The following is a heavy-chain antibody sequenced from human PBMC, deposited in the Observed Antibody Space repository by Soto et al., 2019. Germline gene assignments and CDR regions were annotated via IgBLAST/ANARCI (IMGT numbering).Heavy chain of an antibody. CDR2: ISSSSSTI. V-gene: IGHV3-48*01. Sequence: EVQLVESGGGLVQPGGSLRLSCAASGFTFSSYSMNWVRQAPGKGLEWVSYISSSSSTIYYADSVKGRFTISRDNAKNSLYLQINSLRAEDTAVYYCAREAAAFDYWGQGTLVTVSS. J-gene: IGHJ4*02. CDR3: AREAAAFDY. CDR1: GFTFSSYS. D-gene: IGHD6-13*01.